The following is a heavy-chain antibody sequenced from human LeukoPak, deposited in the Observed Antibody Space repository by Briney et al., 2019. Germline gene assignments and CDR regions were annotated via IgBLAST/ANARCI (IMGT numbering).Heavy chain of an antibody. V-gene: IGHV1-18*01. Sequence: ASVKVSCKASGYTFTSYGIRWVRQAPGQGLEWMGWISADNGHTKYAQKLQGRVTMTTDTSTTTAYMELRSLRSDDTAVYYCATDRSYSGLSWFDPWGQGTLVTASS. D-gene: IGHD6-13*01. J-gene: IGHJ5*02. CDR2: ISADNGHT. CDR1: GYTFTSYG. CDR3: ATDRSYSGLSWFDP.